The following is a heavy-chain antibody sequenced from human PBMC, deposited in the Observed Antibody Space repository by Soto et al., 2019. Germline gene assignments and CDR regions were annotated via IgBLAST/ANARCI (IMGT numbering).Heavy chain of an antibody. V-gene: IGHV3-30-3*01. D-gene: IGHD5-18*01. Sequence: GGSLRLSCAASGFTFSSYAMHWVRQAPGKGLEWVAVISYDGSNKYYADSVKGRFTISRDNSKNTLYLQMNSLRAEDTAVYYCAREAAMVTLFYYYGMDVWGQGTTVTVSS. J-gene: IGHJ6*02. CDR1: GFTFSSYA. CDR2: ISYDGSNK. CDR3: AREAAMVTLFYYYGMDV.